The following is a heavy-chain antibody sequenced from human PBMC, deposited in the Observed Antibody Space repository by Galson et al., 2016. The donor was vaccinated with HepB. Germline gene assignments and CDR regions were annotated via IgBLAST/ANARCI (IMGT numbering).Heavy chain of an antibody. CDR3: ARVMNSGYPFS. CDR1: GFTFGSNW. D-gene: IGHD3-22*01. CDR2: IKQSGSEK. V-gene: IGHV3-7*01. Sequence: SLRLSCAGSGFTFGSNWMTWVRQAPGKGQEWVANIKQSGSEKYYVDSVKGRFTISRDNAKNSLYLQMNSLRAEDTAVYFCARVMNSGYPFSWGQGTLVTVSS. J-gene: IGHJ5*02.